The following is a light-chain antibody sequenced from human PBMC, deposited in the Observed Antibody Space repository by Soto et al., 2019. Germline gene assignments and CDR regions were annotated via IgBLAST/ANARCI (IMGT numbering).Light chain of an antibody. Sequence: DIQMTQSPYTLSASVGDRVTITCRARQNINRWLAWYQQRPGKAPNLLIHKASTLEVGVPSRFSGSASGTEFTLTISSLQPDDFAVYFCLQYNVYPLSFGGGTKVEIK. J-gene: IGKJ4*01. V-gene: IGKV1-5*03. CDR1: QNINRW. CDR2: KAS. CDR3: LQYNVYPLS.